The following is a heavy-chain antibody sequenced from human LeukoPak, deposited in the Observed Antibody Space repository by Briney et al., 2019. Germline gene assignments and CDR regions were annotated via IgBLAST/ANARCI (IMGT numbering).Heavy chain of an antibody. V-gene: IGHV3-23*01. J-gene: IGHJ4*02. CDR1: GFTFSSYA. CDR2: ISGSGGST. CDR3: AKDLGGSSNDFDY. Sequence: PGGSLRLSCAASGFTFSSYAMSWVRQAPGKGLEWVSAISGSGGSTYYADSVKGRFTISRDNSKNTLFLQMNSLRPEDTAVYYCAKDLGGSSNDFDYWGQGTLVTVSS. D-gene: IGHD6-6*01.